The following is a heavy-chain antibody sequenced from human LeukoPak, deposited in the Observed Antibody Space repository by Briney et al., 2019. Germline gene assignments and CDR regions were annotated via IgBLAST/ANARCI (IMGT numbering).Heavy chain of an antibody. Sequence: AASVKVSCKASGYTFTSYGISWVRQAPGQGLEWMGWISAYNGNTNYAQKLQGRVTMTKDTSTSTAYMKLRSLRSDDTAVYYCARDREYCSGGSCYSWFDPWGQGTLVTVSS. CDR2: ISAYNGNT. CDR3: ARDREYCSGGSCYSWFDP. D-gene: IGHD2-15*01. V-gene: IGHV1-18*01. CDR1: GYTFTSYG. J-gene: IGHJ5*02.